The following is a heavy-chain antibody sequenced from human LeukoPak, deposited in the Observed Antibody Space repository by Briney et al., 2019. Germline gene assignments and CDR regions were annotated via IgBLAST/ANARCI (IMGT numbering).Heavy chain of an antibody. Sequence: SETLSLTCTVSGDSISADNDYWGWIRQPPAKGREWIGSIYSSGNTFYNPSLKSRASISVDRSKNQMSLKIRSVTAADTAVYYCARLSGFYWGQGTRVTVSS. CDR1: GDSISADNDY. CDR3: ARLSGFY. J-gene: IGHJ4*02. D-gene: IGHD5-12*01. CDR2: IYSSGNT. V-gene: IGHV4-39*01.